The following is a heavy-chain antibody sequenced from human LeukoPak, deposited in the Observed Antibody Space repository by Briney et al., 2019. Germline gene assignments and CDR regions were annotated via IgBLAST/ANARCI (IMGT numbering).Heavy chain of an antibody. Sequence: SETLSLTCTVSGGSISSSSYYWGWIRQPPGKGLEWIGSIYYSGSTYYNPSLKSRVTISVDTSKNQFSLKLSSVTAADTAVYYCARHGGHTRLLYYYYYMDVWGKGTTVTVSS. CDR2: IYYSGST. J-gene: IGHJ6*03. CDR1: GGSISSSSYY. CDR3: ARHGGHTRLLYYYYYMDV. D-gene: IGHD2-21*01. V-gene: IGHV4-39*01.